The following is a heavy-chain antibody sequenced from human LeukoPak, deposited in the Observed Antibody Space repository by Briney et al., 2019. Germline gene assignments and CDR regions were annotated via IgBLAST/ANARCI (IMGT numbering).Heavy chain of an antibody. CDR3: AADRGTYYYDSSGYEGYYYGMDV. D-gene: IGHD3-22*01. Sequence: ASVKVSCKASGYTFTSYDINWVRQATGQGLEWMGWMNPNSGNTGYAQKFQGRVTMTRNTSISTAYMELSSLRSEDTAVYYCAADRGTYYYDSSGYEGYYYGMDVWGQGTTVTVSS. CDR1: GYTFTSYD. CDR2: MNPNSGNT. V-gene: IGHV1-8*01. J-gene: IGHJ6*02.